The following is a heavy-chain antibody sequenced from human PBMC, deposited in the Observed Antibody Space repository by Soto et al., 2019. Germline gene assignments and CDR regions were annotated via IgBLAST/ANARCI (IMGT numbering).Heavy chain of an antibody. CDR1: GFTFSSYS. D-gene: IGHD3-10*01. CDR3: ARSPYCYGSGSYFSHYYGMDV. V-gene: IGHV3-21*01. J-gene: IGHJ6*02. Sequence: GGSLRLSCAASGFTFSSYSMNWVRQAPGKGLEWVSSISSSSSYIYYADSVKGRFTISRDNAKNSLYLQMNSLRAEDTAVYYCARSPYCYGSGSYFSHYYGMDVWGQGTTVTVSS. CDR2: ISSSSSYI.